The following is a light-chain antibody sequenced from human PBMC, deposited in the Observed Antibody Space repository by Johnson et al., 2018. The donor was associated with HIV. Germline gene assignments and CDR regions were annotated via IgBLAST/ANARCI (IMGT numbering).Light chain of an antibody. J-gene: IGLJ1*01. CDR3: GRWDSSLIVYV. CDR1: SSNIGNNY. V-gene: IGLV1-51*01. Sequence: QSVLTQPPSVSAAPGQKVTISCSGSSSNIGNNYVSWYQQLPGTAPKLLIYDNNKRPSGIPDRFSGSKSGTSATLGITGLQTGDEADYYCGRWDSSLIVYVFGTGTKVTVL. CDR2: DNN.